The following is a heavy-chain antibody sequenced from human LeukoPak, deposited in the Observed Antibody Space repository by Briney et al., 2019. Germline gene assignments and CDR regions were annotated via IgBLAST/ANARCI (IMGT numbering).Heavy chain of an antibody. D-gene: IGHD3-22*01. CDR1: GYSITSGYY. Sequence: PSETLSLTCAVSGYSITSGYYWGWIRQPPGKGLEWIGGIYHSGSTYYKSSLKSRVTISVDTSKNQFSLRVTSVTAADTAMYYCTRGLQSGGYTDYWGQGTLVTVSS. CDR2: IYHSGST. V-gene: IGHV4-38-2*01. CDR3: TRGLQSGGYTDY. J-gene: IGHJ4*02.